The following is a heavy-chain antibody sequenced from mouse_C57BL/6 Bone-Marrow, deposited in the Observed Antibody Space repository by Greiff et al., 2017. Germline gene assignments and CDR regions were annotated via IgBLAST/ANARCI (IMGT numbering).Heavy chain of an antibody. V-gene: IGHV14-4*01. D-gene: IGHD1-1*01. J-gene: IGHJ2*01. Sequence: EVQRVESGAELVRPGASVKLSCTASGFNIKDDYMHWVQQRPEQGLEWIGWIDPENGDTEYASKFQGKATITADPSSNTAYLQLSSLTSEDTAVYYCTTRVGDGYWGQGTTLTVSS. CDR1: GFNIKDDY. CDR3: TTRVGDGY. CDR2: IDPENGDT.